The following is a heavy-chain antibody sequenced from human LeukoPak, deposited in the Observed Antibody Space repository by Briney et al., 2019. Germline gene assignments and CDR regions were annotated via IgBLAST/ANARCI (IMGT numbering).Heavy chain of an antibody. CDR2: INPSGGST. CDR1: GYTFTSYY. CDR3: AKNHRGVIDAFDI. D-gene: IGHD3-10*01. V-gene: IGHV1-46*01. J-gene: IGHJ3*02. Sequence: ASVKVSCKASGYTFTSYYMHWVRQAPGQGLEWMGIINPSGGSTSYAQKFQGRVTMTRDMSTSTVYMELNSLRAEDTAVYYCAKNHRGVIDAFDIWGQGTMVTVSS.